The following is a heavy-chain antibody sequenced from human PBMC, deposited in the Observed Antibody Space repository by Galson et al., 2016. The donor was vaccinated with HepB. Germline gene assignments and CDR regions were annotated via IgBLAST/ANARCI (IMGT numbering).Heavy chain of an antibody. CDR1: GISFSNYY. Sequence: SLRLSCAASGISFSNYYMIWVRQAPGKGLEWVSSIHSLSDFTFYADSVKGRFTISRDNAKNSLYLHMTGLRAEDTALYYCVRDLSTSFHYYYGMDVWGQGTTVTVSS. V-gene: IGHV3-21*01. D-gene: IGHD6-6*01. J-gene: IGHJ6*02. CDR2: IHSLSDFT. CDR3: VRDLSTSFHYYYGMDV.